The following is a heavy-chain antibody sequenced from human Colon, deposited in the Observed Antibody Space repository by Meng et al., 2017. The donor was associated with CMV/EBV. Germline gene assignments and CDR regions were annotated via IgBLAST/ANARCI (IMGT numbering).Heavy chain of an antibody. V-gene: IGHV3-30*02. CDR1: GFTFSSYG. D-gene: IGHD3-16*01. CDR3: ARDFWDTDYTGY. J-gene: IGHJ4*02. CDR2: IRYDGSNK. Sequence: GESLKISCAASGFTFSSYGMHWVRQAPGKGLEWVAFIRYDGSNKYYADSVKGRFTISRDNSKNTLYLQMNSLRAEDTAVYYCARDFWDTDYTGYWGQGTLVTVSS.